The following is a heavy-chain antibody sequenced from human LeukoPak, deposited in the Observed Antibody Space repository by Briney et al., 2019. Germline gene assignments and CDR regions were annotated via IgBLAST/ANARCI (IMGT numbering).Heavy chain of an antibody. CDR1: GFTVSSNY. V-gene: IGHV3-23*01. CDR2: ISDSGGST. CDR3: AKDNPRIGYTYGWAFDC. J-gene: IGHJ4*02. D-gene: IGHD5-18*01. Sequence: PGGSLRLSCAASGFTVSSNYMSWVRQAPGKGLEWVSTISDSGGSTYYADSVKGRFTISRDNSKNTLYLQMNSLRAGDTAVYYCAKDNPRIGYTYGWAFDCWGQGTLVTVSS.